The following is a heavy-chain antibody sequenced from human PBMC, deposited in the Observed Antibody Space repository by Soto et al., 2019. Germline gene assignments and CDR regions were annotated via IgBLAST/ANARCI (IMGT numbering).Heavy chain of an antibody. V-gene: IGHV1-18*01. J-gene: IGHJ4*02. CDR3: AKAANYCSGGSCWIAVDY. CDR1: GYTFTSYA. D-gene: IGHD2-15*01. CDR2: ISVHNGDT. Sequence: ASVKVSCKASGYTFTSYAIGWVRQAPGQGLESMGRISVHNGDTNYAQKFQGRVTMTTDTSTSTAYMELRSLRSDDTAVYFCAKAANYCSGGSCWIAVDYWGQGTLVTVSS.